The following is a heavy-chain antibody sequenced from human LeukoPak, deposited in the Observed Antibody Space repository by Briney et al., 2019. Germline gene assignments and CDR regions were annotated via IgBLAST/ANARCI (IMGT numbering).Heavy chain of an antibody. V-gene: IGHV1-2*02. Sequence: ASVTVSFTASVYTFTVYYMHWVRQAPGQGREWMGWINPNSGGTNYAQKFQGRVTMTRDTSISTAYMELSRLRSDDTAVYYCASSIVGATIDPWGQGTLVTVSS. CDR3: ASSIVGATIDP. CDR2: INPNSGGT. D-gene: IGHD1-26*01. J-gene: IGHJ5*02. CDR1: VYTFTVYY.